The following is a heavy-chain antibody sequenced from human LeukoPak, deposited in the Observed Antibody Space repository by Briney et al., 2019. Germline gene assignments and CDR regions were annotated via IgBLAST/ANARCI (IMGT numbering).Heavy chain of an antibody. V-gene: IGHV4-39*07. J-gene: IGHJ4*02. CDR1: GGSISSSSYY. D-gene: IGHD6-6*01. CDR3: AREGGIAARPFDY. Sequence: KPSETLSLTCTVSGGSISSSSYYWGWIRQPPGKGLEWIGNIFYAGSTYYNPSLKSRVTISVDTSKNQFSLKLSSVTAADTAVYYCAREGGIAARPFDYWGQGTLVTVSS. CDR2: IFYAGST.